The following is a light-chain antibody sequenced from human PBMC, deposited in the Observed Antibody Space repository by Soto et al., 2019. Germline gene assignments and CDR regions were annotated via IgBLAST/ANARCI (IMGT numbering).Light chain of an antibody. V-gene: IGKV1-33*01. Sequence: DIQLTQSPSSLSASVGDRVTITCQASQAINNYLNWYQQKPGKAPKLLIFDASSVETGDPSRFSGSGSGTHFALTISSLEPDNIATYHCQQYEDLPLTFGGGTRVELK. CDR2: DAS. CDR1: QAINNY. CDR3: QQYEDLPLT. J-gene: IGKJ4*01.